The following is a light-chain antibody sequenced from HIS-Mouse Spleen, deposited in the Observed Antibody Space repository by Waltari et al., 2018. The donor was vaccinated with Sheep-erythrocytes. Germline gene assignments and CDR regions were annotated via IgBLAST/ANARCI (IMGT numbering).Light chain of an antibody. J-gene: IGKJ4*01. CDR1: SDVGSY. CDR2: DAS. Sequence: PASVSGSPGQSITISCTGTSSDVGSYNLVSWYQQKPGQAPRLLIYDASNRATGIPARFSGSGSGTDFTLTISSLEPEDFAVYYCQQYYSTPLTFGGGTKVEIK. V-gene: IGKV3-11*01. CDR3: QQYYSTPLT.